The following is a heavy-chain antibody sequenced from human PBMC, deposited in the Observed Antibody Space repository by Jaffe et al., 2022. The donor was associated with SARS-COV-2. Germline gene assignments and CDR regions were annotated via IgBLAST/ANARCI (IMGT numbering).Heavy chain of an antibody. D-gene: IGHD1-1*01. J-gene: IGHJ5*02. Sequence: QLQLQESGPGLVKPSETLSLTCTVSGGSISSSSYYWGWIRQPPGKGLEWIGSIYYSGSTYYNPSLKSRVTISVDTSKNQFSLKLSSVTAADTAVYYCARRRVFPGTDGQHNWFDPWGQGTLVTVSS. V-gene: IGHV4-39*01. CDR1: GGSISSSSYY. CDR3: ARRRVFPGTDGQHNWFDP. CDR2: IYYSGST.